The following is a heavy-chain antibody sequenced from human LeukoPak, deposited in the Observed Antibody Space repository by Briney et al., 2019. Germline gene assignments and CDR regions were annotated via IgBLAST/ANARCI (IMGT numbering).Heavy chain of an antibody. Sequence: GRSLRLSCAASGFTFDDYAMHWVRQAPGKGLEWVSGITWNSGSIGYADSVKGRFTISRDNAKNSLYLQMNSLKTEDTALYYCTKQGGGYIPSGMDVWGQGTTVIVSS. CDR2: ITWNSGSI. CDR1: GFTFDDYA. D-gene: IGHD5-12*01. CDR3: TKQGGGYIPSGMDV. V-gene: IGHV3-9*01. J-gene: IGHJ6*02.